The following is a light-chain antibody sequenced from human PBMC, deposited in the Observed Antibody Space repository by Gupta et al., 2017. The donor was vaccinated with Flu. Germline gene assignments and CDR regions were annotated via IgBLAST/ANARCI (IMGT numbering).Light chain of an antibody. J-gene: IGKJ1*01. Sequence: SPSTLSASVGDRVNITCRASQYISRWLGWYQQKPGKAPNLLLYKASLLDDGVPSRFSGSGSGTDFTLTSNSLQPDDFATYYFQQDSSYWTFGQGTKVEIK. CDR2: KAS. CDR1: QYISRW. V-gene: IGKV1-5*03. CDR3: QQDSSYWT.